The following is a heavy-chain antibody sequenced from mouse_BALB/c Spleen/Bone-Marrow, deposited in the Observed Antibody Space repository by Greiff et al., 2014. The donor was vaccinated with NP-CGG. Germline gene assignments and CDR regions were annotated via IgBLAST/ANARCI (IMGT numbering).Heavy chain of an antibody. CDR1: GYAFSSYW. CDR3: AREGYDYDWFAY. CDR2: IYPGDGDT. V-gene: IGHV1-80*01. J-gene: IGHJ3*01. D-gene: IGHD2-4*01. Sequence: QVQLQQSGAELVRPGSSVKISCKASGYAFSSYWMNWVKQRPGQGLEWIGQIYPGDGDTNYNGKFKGKATLTADKSSSTAYMQPSSLTSEDSVVYFCAREGYDYDWFAYWGQGTLVTVSA.